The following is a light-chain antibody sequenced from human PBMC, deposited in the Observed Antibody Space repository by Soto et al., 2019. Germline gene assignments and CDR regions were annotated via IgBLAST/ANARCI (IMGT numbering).Light chain of an antibody. CDR2: DAS. CDR1: QSISTY. Sequence: EIVMTQSPVTLSVPPGERATLSCRASQSISTYLAWYQQKSGQAPRLLIYDASDRATGIPARFSGSGSGTDFTLTISSLEPEDFAVYYCQQRSNWLLTFGGGTKVEIK. V-gene: IGKV3-11*01. J-gene: IGKJ4*01. CDR3: QQRSNWLLT.